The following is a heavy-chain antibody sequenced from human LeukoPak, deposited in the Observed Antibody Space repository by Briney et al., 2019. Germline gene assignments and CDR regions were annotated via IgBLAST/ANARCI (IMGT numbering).Heavy chain of an antibody. CDR2: IKLDGSEK. CDR1: GFTFSSYW. Sequence: GGSLRLSCAASGFTFSSYWMSWVRQAPGKGLEWVANIKLDGSEKYYVDSVEGRFTISRDNAKNSLYLQMNSLRAEDTAVYYCAKPPLYFDWFDYWGQGTLVTVSS. V-gene: IGHV3-7*01. J-gene: IGHJ4*02. CDR3: AKPPLYFDWFDY. D-gene: IGHD3-9*01.